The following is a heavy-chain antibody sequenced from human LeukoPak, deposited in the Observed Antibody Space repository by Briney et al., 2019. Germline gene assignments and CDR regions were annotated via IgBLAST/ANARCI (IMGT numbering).Heavy chain of an antibody. CDR1: GYTFTSYD. V-gene: IGHV1-8*03. Sequence: ASVKVSCKASGYTFTSYDINWVRQATGQGLEWMGWMNPNSGNTGYAQKFQGRVTITRNTSISTAYMELSSLRSEDTAVYYCARTRTYYDFWSGYYFDAFDIWGQGTMVTVSS. CDR2: MNPNSGNT. CDR3: ARTRTYYDFWSGYYFDAFDI. D-gene: IGHD3-3*01. J-gene: IGHJ3*02.